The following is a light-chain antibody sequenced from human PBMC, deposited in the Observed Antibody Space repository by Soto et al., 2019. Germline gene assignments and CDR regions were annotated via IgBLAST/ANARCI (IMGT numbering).Light chain of an antibody. V-gene: IGLV2-14*03. CDR3: SSYTSSRTRV. CDR2: DVS. J-gene: IGLJ3*02. CDR1: SSDVGAYNY. Sequence: QSVLTQPASVSGSPGQSITISCTGTSSDVGAYNYVAWYQHHPGKAPKLMIYDVSNRPSGVSNRFSAPKSGNTASLTISGLQAEDEADYYCSSYTSSRTRVFGGGTQLTVL.